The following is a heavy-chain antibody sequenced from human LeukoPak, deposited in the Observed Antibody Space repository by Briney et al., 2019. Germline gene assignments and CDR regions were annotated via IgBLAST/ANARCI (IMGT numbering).Heavy chain of an antibody. CDR3: ARRPIFGVVIDYFDY. D-gene: IGHD3-3*01. J-gene: IGHJ4*02. V-gene: IGHV1-46*01. CDR2: INPSGGST. CDR1: GYTFTGYY. Sequence: ASVKVSCKASGYTFTGYYMHWVRQAPGQGLEWMGVINPSGGSTSYAQKFQGRVTMTRDMSTSTVYMELSSLRSEDTAVYYCARRPIFGVVIDYFDYWGQGTLVTVSS.